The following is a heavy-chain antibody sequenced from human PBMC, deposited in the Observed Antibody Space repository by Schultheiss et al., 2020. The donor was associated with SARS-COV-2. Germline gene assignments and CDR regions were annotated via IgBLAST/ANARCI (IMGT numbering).Heavy chain of an antibody. D-gene: IGHD6-13*01. V-gene: IGHV3-30*03. CDR3: ARSLGAAAGPIDY. Sequence: GGSLRLSCAASGFTFSSYGMHWVRQAPGKGLEWVAVISYDGSNKYYADSVKGRFTISRDNSKNTLYLQMNSLRAEDTAVYYCARSLGAAAGPIDYWGQGTLVTVSS. J-gene: IGHJ4*02. CDR1: GFTFSSYG. CDR2: ISYDGSNK.